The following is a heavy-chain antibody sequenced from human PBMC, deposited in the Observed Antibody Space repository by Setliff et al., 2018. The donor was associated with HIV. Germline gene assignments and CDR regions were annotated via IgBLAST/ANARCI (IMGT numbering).Heavy chain of an antibody. Sequence: ASVKVSCKASGYTLTSYSMHWVRQAPGQGLEWMGWINAGNGNTKYSQKFQGRVTMTRDTSASTVYMELSGLRFEDTAVYYCARAASAAMWGGGAFDIWGQGTMVTVSS. CDR3: ARAASAAMWGGGAFDI. CDR1: GYTLTSYS. V-gene: IGHV1-3*01. CDR2: INAGNGNT. D-gene: IGHD2-2*01. J-gene: IGHJ3*02.